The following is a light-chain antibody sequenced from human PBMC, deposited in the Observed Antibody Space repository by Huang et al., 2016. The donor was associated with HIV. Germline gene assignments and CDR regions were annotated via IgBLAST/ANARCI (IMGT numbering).Light chain of an antibody. V-gene: IGKV1-39*01. Sequence: DIQMTQSPSSLSASVGDRVTITCRTSEGISTYLNWYQHKPGKAPKLLIYSASRLQSGVPSRFSGSGSGTHFTLTISSLQPEDFATYYCQQSYITPRTFGQGTKLDIK. CDR3: QQSYITPRT. CDR2: SAS. CDR1: EGISTY. J-gene: IGKJ2*01.